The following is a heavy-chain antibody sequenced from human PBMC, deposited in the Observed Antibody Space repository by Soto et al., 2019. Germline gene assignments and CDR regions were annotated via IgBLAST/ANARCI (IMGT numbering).Heavy chain of an antibody. CDR2: INHSGST. CDR1: GGSFSGYY. V-gene: IGHV4-34*01. Sequence: PSETLSLTCAVYGGSFSGYYWSWIRQPPGKGLEWIGEINHSGSTNYNPSLKSRVTISVDTSKKQFSLKLSSVTAADTAVYFCGRPDVKWSHAFDIWGQGTMVTVSS. D-gene: IGHD1-26*01. J-gene: IGHJ3*02. CDR3: GRPDVKWSHAFDI.